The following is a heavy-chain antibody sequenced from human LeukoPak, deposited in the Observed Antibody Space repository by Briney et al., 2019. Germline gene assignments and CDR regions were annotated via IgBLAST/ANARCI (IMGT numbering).Heavy chain of an antibody. D-gene: IGHD3-22*01. J-gene: IGHJ4*02. CDR3: ARDMDYYDSSGETDY. V-gene: IGHV1-2*02. CDR1: GYTFTGYY. Sequence: ASVEVSCKASGYTFTGYYMHWVRQAPGQGLEWMGWINPNSGGTNYAQKFQGRVTMTRDTSISTAYMELSRLRSDDTAVYYCARDMDYYDSSGETDYWGQGTLVTVSS. CDR2: INPNSGGT.